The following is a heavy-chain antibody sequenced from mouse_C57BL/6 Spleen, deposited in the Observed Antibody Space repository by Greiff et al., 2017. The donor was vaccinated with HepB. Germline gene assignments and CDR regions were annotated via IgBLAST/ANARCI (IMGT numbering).Heavy chain of an antibody. Sequence: QVQLQQPGAELVMPGASVKLSCKASGYTFTSYWMHWVKQRPGQGLEWIGEIDPSDSYTNYNQKFKGKSTLTVDKSSSTAYMQLSSLTSEDSAVYYCARRGVYYGSPFDYWGQGTTLTVSS. CDR1: GYTFTSYW. D-gene: IGHD2-1*01. J-gene: IGHJ2*01. CDR2: IDPSDSYT. CDR3: ARRGVYYGSPFDY. V-gene: IGHV1-69*01.